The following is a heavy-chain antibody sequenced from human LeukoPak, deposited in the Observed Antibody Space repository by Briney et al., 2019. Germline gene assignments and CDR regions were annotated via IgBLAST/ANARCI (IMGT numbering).Heavy chain of an antibody. D-gene: IGHD3-16*01. Sequence: PGGSLRLSCAASGFTFGNYWMNWVRQAPGKGLEWVAIIKEDGGEKSYVDSVKGRFTISRDNGKNSLHLQMNSRRAEDTAVYYCARDRVGSASHGFDAFDIWGQGTMVTVSS. CDR3: ARDRVGSASHGFDAFDI. CDR1: GFTFGNYW. J-gene: IGHJ3*02. CDR2: IKEDGGEK. V-gene: IGHV3-7*01.